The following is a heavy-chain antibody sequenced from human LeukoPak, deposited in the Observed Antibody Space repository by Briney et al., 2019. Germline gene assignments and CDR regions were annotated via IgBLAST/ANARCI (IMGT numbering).Heavy chain of an antibody. CDR2: IRYDGINT. D-gene: IGHD2-2*01. CDR3: AKALIVVVPAALGY. Sequence: GGSLRLSCAASGFTFNIYGMHWVRQAPGKGLEWVAFIRYDGINTYYADSVKGRFTISRDNSKNTLYLQMNSLRAEDTAVYYCAKALIVVVPAALGYWGQGTLVTVSS. J-gene: IGHJ4*02. CDR1: GFTFNIYG. V-gene: IGHV3-30*02.